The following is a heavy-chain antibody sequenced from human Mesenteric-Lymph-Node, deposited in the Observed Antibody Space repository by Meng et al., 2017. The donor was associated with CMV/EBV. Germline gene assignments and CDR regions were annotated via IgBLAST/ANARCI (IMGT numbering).Heavy chain of an antibody. CDR1: GYTFTGYY. D-gene: IGHD1-26*01. J-gene: IGHJ4*02. CDR3: ARDHGGATTLPDY. V-gene: IGHV1-18*04. Sequence: ASVKVSCKASGYTFTGYYMHWVRQAPGQGLEWMGWISAYNGNTNYAQKLQDRVTMTTYTSTSTAYMELRSLRPDDTAMYYCARDHGGATTLPDYWGQGTLVTVSS. CDR2: ISAYNGNT.